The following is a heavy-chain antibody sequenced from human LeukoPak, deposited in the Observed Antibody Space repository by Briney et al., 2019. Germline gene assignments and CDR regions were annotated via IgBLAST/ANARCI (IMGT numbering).Heavy chain of an antibody. V-gene: IGHV3-53*05. Sequence: PGGSLRLSCAASGFTVSGNYMSWVRQAPGKGLEWVSIIYSGGSTSYADSVKGRFTISRDNSKNTLYLQMNSLRAEDTVVNYCARAPADYDSSGYLDYWGQGTLVTVSS. CDR2: IYSGGST. D-gene: IGHD3-22*01. CDR3: ARAPADYDSSGYLDY. J-gene: IGHJ4*02. CDR1: GFTVSGNY.